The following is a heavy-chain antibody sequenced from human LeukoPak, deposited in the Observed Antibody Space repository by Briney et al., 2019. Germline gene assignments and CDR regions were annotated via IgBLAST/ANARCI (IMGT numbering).Heavy chain of an antibody. CDR3: TRSLDD. CDR1: GFTFNTYT. D-gene: IGHD5-24*01. CDR2: ISGSSGII. J-gene: IGHJ4*02. Sequence: GRSLRLSCAASGFTFNTYTMNWVRQAPGKGLEWVSYISGSSGIIDYADSVRGRFTISRDNAKNSLYLQMNSLRAEDTAVYYCTRSLDDWGQGTLVTVSS. V-gene: IGHV3-48*01.